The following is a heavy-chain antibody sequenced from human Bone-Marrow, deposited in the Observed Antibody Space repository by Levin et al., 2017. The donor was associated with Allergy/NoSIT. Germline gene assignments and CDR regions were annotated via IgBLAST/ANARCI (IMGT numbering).Heavy chain of an antibody. CDR3: ARDRVAGTLSPNWFDP. CDR1: GYTFTGYY. V-gene: IGHV1-2*02. CDR2: INPNSGGT. J-gene: IGHJ5*02. D-gene: IGHD6-19*01. Sequence: GESLKISCKASGYTFTGYYMHWVRQAPGQGLEWMGWINPNSGGTNYAQKFQGRVTMTRDTSISTAYMELSRLRSDDTAVYYCARDRVAGTLSPNWFDPWGQGTLVTVSS.